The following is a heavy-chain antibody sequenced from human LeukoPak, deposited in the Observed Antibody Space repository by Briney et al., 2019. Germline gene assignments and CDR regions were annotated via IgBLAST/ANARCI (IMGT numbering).Heavy chain of an antibody. Sequence: GGSLRLSCTASGFTFSNAWMSWVRQASGKGLEWVGRIKSKTDGGTTDYAAPVKGRFTISRDDSKNTLYLQMSSLKTEDTAVYYCTTDPPATYYYDSSGYPSDYWGQGTLVTVSS. V-gene: IGHV3-15*01. CDR3: TTDPPATYYYDSSGYPSDY. J-gene: IGHJ4*02. D-gene: IGHD3-22*01. CDR1: GFTFSNAW. CDR2: IKSKTDGGTT.